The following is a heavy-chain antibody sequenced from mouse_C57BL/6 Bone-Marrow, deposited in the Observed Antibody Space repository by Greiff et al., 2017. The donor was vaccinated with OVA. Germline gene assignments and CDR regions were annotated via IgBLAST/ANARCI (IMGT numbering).Heavy chain of an antibody. Sequence: VQLQQSGAELVRPGASVTLSCTASGFNIKDDYMHWVKQRPEHGLEWIGWIDPANGDPEYASKFQGKATITADTSSNTAYLQLSSLTSEDTAVYYCTTGDYYGPWFAYWGQGTLVTVSA. CDR2: IDPANGDP. CDR1: GFNIKDDY. D-gene: IGHD1-1*01. V-gene: IGHV14-4*01. CDR3: TTGDYYGPWFAY. J-gene: IGHJ3*01.